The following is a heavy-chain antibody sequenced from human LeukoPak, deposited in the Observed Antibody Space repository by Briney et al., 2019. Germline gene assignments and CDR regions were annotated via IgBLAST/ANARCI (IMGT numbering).Heavy chain of an antibody. D-gene: IGHD3-3*01. J-gene: IGHJ4*02. CDR1: GFTFSSYA. Sequence: GGSLRLSCAASGFTFSSYAIHWVRQAPGKGLEWVAVISYDGSNKYYADSVKGRCTISRDNSKNTLYLQMNSLRAEDTAVYYCARGISGSGYYHFDYWGQGTLVTVSS. V-gene: IGHV3-30*04. CDR2: ISYDGSNK. CDR3: ARGISGSGYYHFDY.